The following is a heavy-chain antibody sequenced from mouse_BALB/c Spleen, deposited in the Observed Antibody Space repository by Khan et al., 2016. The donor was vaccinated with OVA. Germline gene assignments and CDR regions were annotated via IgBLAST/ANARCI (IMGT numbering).Heavy chain of an antibody. Sequence: EVQLVESGPGLVKPSQSLSLTCTVTGYSITSDYAWNWLRQFPGNKLEWMGYISSSGSTNYNPALTSRISITRDTSKNQFFLQLNSVTTEDTATYYCARDGSRYNYAMDYWGQGTSGTVSS. CDR3: ARDGSRYNYAMDY. CDR1: GYSITSDYA. V-gene: IGHV3-2*02. J-gene: IGHJ4*01. D-gene: IGHD2-3*01. CDR2: ISSSGST.